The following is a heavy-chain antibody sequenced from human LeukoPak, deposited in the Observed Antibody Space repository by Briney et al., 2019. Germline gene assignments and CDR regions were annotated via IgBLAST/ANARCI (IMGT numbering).Heavy chain of an antibody. Sequence: PGGSLSLSFAASGFTLSSNYMSWVRQAPGKGLEWVSVIYSGGSTYYADSVKGRFTISRDNSKNTLYLQMNSLRAEDTAVYYCARDGFSSGYPYDAFDIWGQGTMVTVSS. CDR1: GFTLSSNY. CDR3: ARDGFSSGYPYDAFDI. J-gene: IGHJ3*02. V-gene: IGHV3-53*01. CDR2: IYSGGST. D-gene: IGHD3-22*01.